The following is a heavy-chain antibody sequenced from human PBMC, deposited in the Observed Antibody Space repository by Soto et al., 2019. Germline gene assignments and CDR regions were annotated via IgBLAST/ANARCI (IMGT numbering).Heavy chain of an antibody. CDR2: ISYDGSDK. CDR1: GFTFSSYG. J-gene: IGHJ5*02. D-gene: IGHD2-2*01. V-gene: IGHV3-30*18. Sequence: GGSLRLSCAASGFTFSSYGMHWVRQAPGKGLEWVAVISYDGSDKYYADSVKGRFTISRDNSKNTLYLQMNSLRVEDTAVYYCAKDLLVVPSARPRWFDPWGQGTLVTVSS. CDR3: AKDLLVVPSARPRWFDP.